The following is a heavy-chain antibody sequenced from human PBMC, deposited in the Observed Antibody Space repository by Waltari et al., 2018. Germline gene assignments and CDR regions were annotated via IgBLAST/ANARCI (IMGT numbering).Heavy chain of an antibody. CDR1: GFTFSNAW. J-gene: IGHJ6*03. V-gene: IGHV3-15*01. Sequence: EVQLVESGGGLVKPGGSLRLSCAASGFTFSNAWMSWVREAPGKGLEWVGRIKSKTDGGTTDYAAPVKGRFTISRDDSKNTLYLQMNSLKTEDTAVYYCTTGPPQYYYYYYMDVWGKGTTVTVSS. CDR3: TTGPPQYYYYYYMDV. CDR2: IKSKTDGGTT.